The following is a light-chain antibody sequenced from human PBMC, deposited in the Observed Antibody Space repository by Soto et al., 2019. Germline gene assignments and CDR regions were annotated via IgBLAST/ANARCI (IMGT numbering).Light chain of an antibody. CDR2: DAS. V-gene: IGKV3-11*01. CDR1: QSVSSY. J-gene: IGKJ1*01. CDR3: QQPAKT. Sequence: EIVLTQSPATLSLSPGERATLSCRASQSVSSYLAWYQQKPGQAPRLLIYDASNRATGIPARFSGSGSGTDFTLTISSLEPEDFVVYYCQQPAKTFGQGTKVDIK.